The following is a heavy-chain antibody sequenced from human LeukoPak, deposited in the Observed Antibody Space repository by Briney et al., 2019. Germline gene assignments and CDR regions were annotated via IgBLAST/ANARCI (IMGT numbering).Heavy chain of an antibody. J-gene: IGHJ4*02. CDR1: GGSFSGYY. CDR3: ARSGFWSGYYALDY. D-gene: IGHD3-3*01. Sequence: ASETLSLTRAVYGGSFSGYYWSWIRQPPGKGLEWIGEINHSGSTNYNPSLKSRVTISVDTSKNQFSLKLSSVTAADTAVYYCARSGFWSGYYALDYWGQGTLVTVSS. V-gene: IGHV4-34*01. CDR2: INHSGST.